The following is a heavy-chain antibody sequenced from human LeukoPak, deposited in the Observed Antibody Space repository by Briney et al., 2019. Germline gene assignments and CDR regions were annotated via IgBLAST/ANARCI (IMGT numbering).Heavy chain of an antibody. CDR2: IYPGDSDT. CDR1: GYSFTSYW. V-gene: IGHV5-51*01. CDR3: ARAIGTSQFYFYYGMDV. J-gene: IGHJ6*02. D-gene: IGHD2-2*01. Sequence: GESLKISCQGSGYSFTSYWIGWVRQMPGKGLEWMGIIYPGDSDTRYSPSFQGQVTISVDKSISTAYLQWSSLQASDTAMYYCARAIGTSQFYFYYGMDVWGQGTTVTVSS.